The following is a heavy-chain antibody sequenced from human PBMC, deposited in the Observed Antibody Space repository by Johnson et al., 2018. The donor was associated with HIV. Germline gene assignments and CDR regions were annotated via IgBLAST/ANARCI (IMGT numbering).Heavy chain of an antibody. Sequence: QVQLVESGGGVVQPGRSLRLSCAASGFTFSSYAMHWVRQAPGKGLEWVAVISYDGSNKYYADSVKGRFTISRDNSKNTLYLQMNSLRAEDTALYYCARVNSAAAFDIWGQGTMVIVSS. CDR1: GFTFSSYA. J-gene: IGHJ3*02. CDR2: ISYDGSNK. D-gene: IGHD1-1*01. V-gene: IGHV3-30*04. CDR3: ARVNSAAAFDI.